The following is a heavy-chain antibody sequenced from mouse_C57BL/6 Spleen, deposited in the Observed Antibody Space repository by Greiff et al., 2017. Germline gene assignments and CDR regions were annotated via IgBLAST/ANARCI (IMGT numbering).Heavy chain of an antibody. V-gene: IGHV14-4*01. J-gene: IGHJ3*01. D-gene: IGHD2-3*01. CDR2: IDPENGDT. CDR3: TRGYSWFAY. CDR1: GFNIKDDY. Sequence: VQLQQSGAELVRPGASVKLSCTASGFNIKDDYMHWVKQRPEQGLEWIGWIDPENGDTEYASKFQGKATITADTSSNTAYLQVSSLTSEDTAVYYCTRGYSWFAYWGQGTLVTVSA.